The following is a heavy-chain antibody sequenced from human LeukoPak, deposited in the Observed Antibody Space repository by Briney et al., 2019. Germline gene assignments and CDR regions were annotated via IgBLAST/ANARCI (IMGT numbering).Heavy chain of an antibody. V-gene: IGHV3-23*01. CDR2: ISGSGGST. Sequence: GGSLRLSCAASEFTFSTYAMSWVRQAPGKGLEWVSAISGSGGSTYYADSVRGRFTISRDNSKNTLYLQMNSLRAEDTAVYYCAKDFDTTVVLDAFNMWGQGTLVAVSS. D-gene: IGHD4-23*01. CDR3: AKDFDTTVVLDAFNM. J-gene: IGHJ3*02. CDR1: EFTFSTYA.